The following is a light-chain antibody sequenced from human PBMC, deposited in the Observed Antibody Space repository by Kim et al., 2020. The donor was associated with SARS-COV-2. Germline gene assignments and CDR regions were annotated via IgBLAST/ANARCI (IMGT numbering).Light chain of an antibody. J-gene: IGKJ4*01. Sequence: ASVGDRVTITCRARQTISTYLNWYQHKSGIAPKLLIYRASTLQSGVPSRFRGSGSGTDFTLTITNLQPDDFATYFCQQSNNSPLTFGGGTKVDIK. CDR1: QTISTY. CDR2: RAS. V-gene: IGKV1-39*01. CDR3: QQSNNSPLT.